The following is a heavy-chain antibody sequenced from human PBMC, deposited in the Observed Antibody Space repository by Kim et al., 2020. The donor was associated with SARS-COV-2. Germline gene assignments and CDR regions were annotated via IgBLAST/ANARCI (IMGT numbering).Heavy chain of an antibody. CDR2: ISSSSSYI. CDR3: ARGGWDGCSGGSCPP. V-gene: IGHV3-21*01. D-gene: IGHD2-15*01. CDR1: GFTFSSYS. J-gene: IGHJ4*02. Sequence: GGSLRLSCAASGFTFSSYSMNWVRQAPGKGLEWVSSISSSSSYIYYADSVKGRFTISRDNAKNSLYLQMNSLRAEDTAVYYCARGGWDGCSGGSCPPWGQGTLVTVSS.